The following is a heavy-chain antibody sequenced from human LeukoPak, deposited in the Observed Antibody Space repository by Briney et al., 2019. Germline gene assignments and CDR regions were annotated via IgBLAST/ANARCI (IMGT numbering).Heavy chain of an antibody. CDR1: GFTFSSYA. CDR3: AKTGTPWYYFDY. D-gene: IGHD6-13*01. Sequence: GGSLRLSCAASGFTFSSYAMSWVRQAPGKGLEWVPAISGSGGSTYYADSVKGRFTISRDNSKNTLYLQMNSLRAEDTAVYYCAKTGTPWYYFDYWGQGTLVTVS. V-gene: IGHV3-23*01. J-gene: IGHJ4*02. CDR2: ISGSGGST.